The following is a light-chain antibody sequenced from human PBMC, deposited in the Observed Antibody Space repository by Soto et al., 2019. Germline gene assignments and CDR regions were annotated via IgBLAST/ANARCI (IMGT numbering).Light chain of an antibody. CDR3: AAWDDSHTLV. CDR2: SNN. CDR1: SSNIGSNT. J-gene: IGLJ1*01. Sequence: QSVLTQPPSASGTPGQRVTISCSGSSSNIGSNTVNWYQQLPGTAPKLLIYSNNQRPSGVPDRFSGSKSGTSASLAISGLQSEDEADYYCAAWDDSHTLVFGTGTKVTVL. V-gene: IGLV1-44*01.